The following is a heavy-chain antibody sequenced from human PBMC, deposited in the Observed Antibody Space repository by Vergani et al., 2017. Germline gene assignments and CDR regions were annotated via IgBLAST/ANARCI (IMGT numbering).Heavy chain of an antibody. V-gene: IGHV4-59*01. CDR2: IYYSGSP. CDR3: ARIPYYYDSSGYCSYYYGMDV. Sequence: QVQLQESGPGLVKPSETLSLTCTVSGGSISSYYRSWIRQPPGKGLEWIGYIYYSGSPNYNPSLKGRVTISVDTSKNQFSLKLSSVTAADTAVYYCARIPYYYDSSGYCSYYYGMDVWGQGTTVTVSS. CDR1: GGSISSYY. D-gene: IGHD3-22*01. J-gene: IGHJ6*02.